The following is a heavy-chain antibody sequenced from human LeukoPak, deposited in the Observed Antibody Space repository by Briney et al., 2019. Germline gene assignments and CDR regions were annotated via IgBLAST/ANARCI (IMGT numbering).Heavy chain of an antibody. V-gene: IGHV4-59*01. Sequence: PSETLSLTCTVSGGSISSYYWSWIRQPPGKGLEWIGYIYYSGSTNYNPSLKSRVTISVDTSKNQFSLKLSSVTAADTVVYYCARGGSYYEPFDYWGQGTLVTVSS. D-gene: IGHD1-26*01. J-gene: IGHJ4*02. CDR1: GGSISSYY. CDR3: ARGGSYYEPFDY. CDR2: IYYSGST.